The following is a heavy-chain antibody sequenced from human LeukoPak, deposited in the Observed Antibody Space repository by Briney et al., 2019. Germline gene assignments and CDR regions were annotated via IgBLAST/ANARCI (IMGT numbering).Heavy chain of an antibody. Sequence: GGSLRLSCAASGFTFSSYAMSWVRQAPGKGLEWVSAISGSGGSTYYADSVKGRFTISRDNSKNTLYLQMNSLRAEDTAVYYCAKDIQGPRSGWLFDYWGQGTLVTVSS. CDR3: AKDIQGPRSGWLFDY. J-gene: IGHJ4*02. CDR1: GFTFSSYA. V-gene: IGHV3-23*01. D-gene: IGHD6-19*01. CDR2: ISGSGGST.